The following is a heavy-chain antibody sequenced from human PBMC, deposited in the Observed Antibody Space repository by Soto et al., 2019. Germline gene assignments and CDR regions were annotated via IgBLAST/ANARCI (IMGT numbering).Heavy chain of an antibody. J-gene: IGHJ4*02. D-gene: IGHD3-22*01. V-gene: IGHV4-31*03. CDR2: ISYSGST. CDR1: GGSISSGGYY. CDR3: ARDALSGDSI. Sequence: PSETLSLTCTVSGGSISSGGYYWSWIRQHPGKGLEWIGYISYSGSTYYNPSLESRVTISVDTSKNQFSLKLSSVTAADTAVYYCARDALSGDSIWGQGTLVTVSS.